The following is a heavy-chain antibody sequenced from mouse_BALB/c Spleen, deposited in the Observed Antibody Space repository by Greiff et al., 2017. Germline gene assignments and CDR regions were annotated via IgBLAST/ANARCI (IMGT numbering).Heavy chain of an antibody. J-gene: IGHJ2*01. CDR2: IDPENGDT. CDR1: GFNIKDYY. CDR3: NPTATGFDY. D-gene: IGHD1-2*01. Sequence: EVKLMESGAELVRSGASVKLSCTASGFNIKDYYMHWVKQRPEQGLEWIGWIDPENGDTEYAPKFQGKATMTADTSSNTAYLQLSSLTSEDTAVYYCNPTATGFDYWGQGTTLTVSS. V-gene: IGHV14-4*02.